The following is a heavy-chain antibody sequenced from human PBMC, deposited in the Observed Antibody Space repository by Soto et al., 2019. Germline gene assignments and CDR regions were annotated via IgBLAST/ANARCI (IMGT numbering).Heavy chain of an antibody. CDR1: GYSFTSYW. CDR3: ARHSPAPFRVATTHYYYYGMDV. J-gene: IGHJ6*02. V-gene: IGHV5-51*01. CDR2: IYPGDSDT. Sequence: PGESLKISCKGSGYSFTSYWIGWVRQMPGKGLECMGIIYPGDSDTRYSPSFQGQVTISADKSISTAYLQWSSLKASDTAMYYCARHSPAPFRVATTHYYYYGMDVWGQGTTVTVSS. D-gene: IGHD5-12*01.